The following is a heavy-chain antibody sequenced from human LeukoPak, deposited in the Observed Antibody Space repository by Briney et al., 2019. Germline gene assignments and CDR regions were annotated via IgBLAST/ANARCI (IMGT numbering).Heavy chain of an antibody. CDR2: ISYDGSST. V-gene: IGHV3-74*01. CDR3: ARRSAAKDAFDF. Sequence: GGSLRLSCAASGFTFSNYWMHWVRQAPGKGLVWVSRISYDGSSTNYADSMKGRFTISRDNAKNTLYLQMNSLRAEDTAVYYCARRSAAKDAFDFWGQGTMVTVSS. J-gene: IGHJ3*01. D-gene: IGHD6-25*01. CDR1: GFTFSNYW.